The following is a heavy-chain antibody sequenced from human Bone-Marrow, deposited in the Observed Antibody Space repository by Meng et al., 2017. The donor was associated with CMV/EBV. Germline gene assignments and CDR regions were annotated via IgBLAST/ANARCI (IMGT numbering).Heavy chain of an antibody. V-gene: IGHV6-1*01. D-gene: IGHD1-26*01. CDR1: GDSVSSNSAA. CDR3: AREGGVGATLHPFDY. CDR2: KYYRSKWYN. J-gene: IGHJ4*02. Sequence: SQTLSLTCAICGDSVSSNSAACNWIRQSPSRVLEWLGRKYYRSKWYNDYAVSVKSRITSNPDTSKNQFSLQLNSVTPEDTAVYYCAREGGVGATLHPFDYWGQGTLVTVSS.